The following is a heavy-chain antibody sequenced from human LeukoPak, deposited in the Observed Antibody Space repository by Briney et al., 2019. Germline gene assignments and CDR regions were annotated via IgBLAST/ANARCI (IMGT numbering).Heavy chain of an antibody. CDR2: IYHSGST. CDR1: GYSISSGYY. CDR3: ARSPEGWLQLLIDY. Sequence: SETLSLTCAVSGYSISSGYYCGWIRQPPGKGLEWIGSIYHSGSTYYNPSLKSRVTISVDTSKNQFSLKLSSVTAADTAVYYCARSPEGWLQLLIDYWGQGTLVTVSS. V-gene: IGHV4-38-2*01. D-gene: IGHD5-24*01. J-gene: IGHJ4*02.